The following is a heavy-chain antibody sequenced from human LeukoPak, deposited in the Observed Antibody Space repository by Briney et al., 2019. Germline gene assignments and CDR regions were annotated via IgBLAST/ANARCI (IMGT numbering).Heavy chain of an antibody. CDR1: GLTFSTYS. V-gene: IGHV3-21*04. D-gene: IGHD3-3*01. J-gene: IGHJ4*02. CDR2: FGTRSSSI. Sequence: RTGGSLRLSCAASGLTFSTYSMNWVRQAPGKGLEWVSSFGTRSSSIYYADSVKGRFTISRDNAKNSLYLQMNSLRAEDTAVYCCAREELEGFDYWGQGTLVTVSS. CDR3: AREELEGFDY.